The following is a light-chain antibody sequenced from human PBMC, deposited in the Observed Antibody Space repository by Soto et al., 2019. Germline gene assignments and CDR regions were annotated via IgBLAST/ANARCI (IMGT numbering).Light chain of an antibody. CDR2: GAS. CDR3: HQYDSSPLT. CDR1: QSVSSSY. Sequence: EIVLTQSPGTLSLSPGERATLSCRARQSVSSSYLSWYQQKPGQAPRLLIYGASSRATGIPDRFSGSGPGTDFPLSISRLEPEDFAVYYWHQYDSSPLTFGGGTKMEIK. V-gene: IGKV3-20*01. J-gene: IGKJ4*01.